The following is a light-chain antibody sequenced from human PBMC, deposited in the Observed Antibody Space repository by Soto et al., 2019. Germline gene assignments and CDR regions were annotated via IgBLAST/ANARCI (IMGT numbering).Light chain of an antibody. Sequence: EIVLTQSPATLSLSPGERATLSCRASQNVNYYLTWYQQKPGQVPRLLIYEASNRATGIPSRFSGSGSGTDFTLTISSLQPEDFATYYCQQSYSTPITFGQGTRLEIK. CDR2: EAS. J-gene: IGKJ5*01. CDR3: QQSYSTPIT. CDR1: QNVNYY. V-gene: IGKV3-11*01.